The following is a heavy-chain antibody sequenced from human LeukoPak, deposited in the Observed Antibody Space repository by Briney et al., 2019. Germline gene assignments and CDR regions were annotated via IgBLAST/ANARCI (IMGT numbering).Heavy chain of an antibody. CDR2: IYTSGST. CDR1: GGSISSYY. V-gene: IGHV4-4*07. Sequence: SETLSLTCTVSGGSISSYYWSWIRQPAGKGLEWIGRIYTSGSTNYNPSLKSRVTISVDTSKNQFSLKLSSVTAADTAVYYCAGAIFCGGDCYNPFAYWGQGTLVTVSS. J-gene: IGHJ4*02. D-gene: IGHD2-21*02. CDR3: AGAIFCGGDCYNPFAY.